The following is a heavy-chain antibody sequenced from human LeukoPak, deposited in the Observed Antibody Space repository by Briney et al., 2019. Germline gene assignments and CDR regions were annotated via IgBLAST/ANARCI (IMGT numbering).Heavy chain of an antibody. CDR1: GFTFSKYA. Sequence: GGSLRLSCAASGFTFSKYAMSWVRQAPGKGLEWVSAIIGSDGNTFYADSVKGRFTISRDNSKNTLSLQMNNLRAEDTALYYCARDSSVPYGITDWGQGTLVTVSS. CDR3: ARDSSVPYGITD. J-gene: IGHJ4*02. V-gene: IGHV3-23*01. D-gene: IGHD4-17*01. CDR2: IIGSDGNT.